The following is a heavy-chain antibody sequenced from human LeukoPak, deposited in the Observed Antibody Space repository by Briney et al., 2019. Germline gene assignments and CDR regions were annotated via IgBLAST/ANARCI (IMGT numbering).Heavy chain of an antibody. D-gene: IGHD2-2*01. V-gene: IGHV5-51*01. CDR1: GYSFTSYW. Sequence: GESLKVSCKGSGYSFTSYWIGWVRQMPGKGLEWMGIIYPGDSDTRYSPSFQGQVTISADKSISTAYLQWSSLKASDTAMYYCARLGCSSTSCYGELDYWGQGTLVTVSS. CDR2: IYPGDSDT. CDR3: ARLGCSSTSCYGELDY. J-gene: IGHJ4*02.